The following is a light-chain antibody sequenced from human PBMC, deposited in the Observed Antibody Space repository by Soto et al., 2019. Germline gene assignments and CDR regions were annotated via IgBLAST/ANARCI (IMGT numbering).Light chain of an antibody. CDR1: SSDVGAYNY. Sequence: QSALTQPPSASGSPGQSVTISCTGTSSDVGAYNYVSWYQQHAGKAPKLVIYEVTKRPSGVPDRFSGSKSSNTASLTVSGLQAKDEADSYCSSFASTNTSVFGGGTKVTVL. CDR2: EVT. CDR3: SSFASTNTSV. J-gene: IGLJ3*02. V-gene: IGLV2-8*01.